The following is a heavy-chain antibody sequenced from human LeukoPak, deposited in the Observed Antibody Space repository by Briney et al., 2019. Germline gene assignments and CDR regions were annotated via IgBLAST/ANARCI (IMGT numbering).Heavy chain of an antibody. D-gene: IGHD6-13*01. V-gene: IGHV3-73*01. Sequence: GGSLRLSCAASGFTFSGAAMHWVRQASGKGLEWVGHIRSRSNSYATAYAASVKGRFTISRDDSKNTAYLQMNSLKTEDTAVYYCTRPGGAVAGTQFDYWGQGTLVTVSS. CDR2: IRSRSNSYAT. J-gene: IGHJ4*02. CDR3: TRPGGAVAGTQFDY. CDR1: GFTFSGAA.